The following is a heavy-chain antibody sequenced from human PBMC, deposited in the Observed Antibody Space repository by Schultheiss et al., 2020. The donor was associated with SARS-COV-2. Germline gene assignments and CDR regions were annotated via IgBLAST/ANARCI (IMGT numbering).Heavy chain of an antibody. CDR1: GFTFDDYA. CDR3: AKGGYIYGYAVDY. Sequence: SLKISCAASGFTFDDYAMHWVRQAPGKGLEWVSGISWNSGSIGYADSVKGRFTISRDNAKNSLYLQMNSLRAEDTALYYCAKGGYIYGYAVDYWGQGTLVTVSS. J-gene: IGHJ4*02. CDR2: ISWNSGSI. V-gene: IGHV3-9*01. D-gene: IGHD5-18*01.